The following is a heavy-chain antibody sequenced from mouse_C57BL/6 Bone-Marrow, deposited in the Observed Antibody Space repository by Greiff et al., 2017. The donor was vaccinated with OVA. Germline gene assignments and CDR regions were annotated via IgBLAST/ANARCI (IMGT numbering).Heavy chain of an antibody. J-gene: IGHJ3*01. Sequence: EVQLVESGGDLVKPGGSLKLSCAASGFTFSSYGMSWVRQTPDKRLEWVATISSGGSYTYYPDSVKGRFTISIDNAKNTLYLQMSSLKSEDTAMYYCARRGWFAYWGQGTLVTVSA. CDR3: ARRGWFAY. CDR1: GFTFSSYG. CDR2: ISSGGSYT. V-gene: IGHV5-6*01.